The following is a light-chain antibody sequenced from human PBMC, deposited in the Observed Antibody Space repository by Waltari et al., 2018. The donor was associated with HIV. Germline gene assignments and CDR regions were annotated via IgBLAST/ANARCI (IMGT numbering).Light chain of an antibody. CDR1: QSVSSS. CDR2: DAS. Sequence: EIVLTQSPATLYLSPGERATLSCRASQSVSSSLAWYQQTHGQPPRLLIFDASNRATGIPARFSGSGSGTDFTLTISSLEPEDFAVYFCQHRTNWPPLTFGGGTRVEIK. V-gene: IGKV3-11*01. CDR3: QHRTNWPPLT. J-gene: IGKJ4*01.